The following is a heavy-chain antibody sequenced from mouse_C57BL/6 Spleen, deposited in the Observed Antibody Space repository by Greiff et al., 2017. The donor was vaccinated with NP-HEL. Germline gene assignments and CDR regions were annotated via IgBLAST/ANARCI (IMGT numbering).Heavy chain of an antibody. CDR3: AREDWYFDV. CDR1: GYAFSSSW. J-gene: IGHJ1*03. CDR2: IYPGDGDT. V-gene: IGHV1-82*01. Sequence: QVQLKESGPELVKPGASVKISCKASGYAFSSSWMNWVKQRPGKGLEWIGRIYPGDGDTNYNGKFKGKATLTADKSSSTAYMQLSSLTSEDSAVYFCAREDWYFDVWGTGTTVTVSS.